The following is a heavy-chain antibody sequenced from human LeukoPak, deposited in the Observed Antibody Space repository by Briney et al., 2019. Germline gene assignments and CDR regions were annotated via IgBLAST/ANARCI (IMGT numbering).Heavy chain of an antibody. CDR2: ISWNSGSI. Sequence: GGSLRLSCAASGFTFYDYAMHWVRQAPGKGLEWGSGISWNSGSIDYADSVKGRFTISRDNAKNSLYLQMNSLRAEDTALYYCAKDIFIYRMVVTAALDYWGQGTLVTVSS. CDR1: GFTFYDYA. V-gene: IGHV3-9*01. D-gene: IGHD2-21*02. CDR3: AKDIFIYRMVVTAALDY. J-gene: IGHJ4*02.